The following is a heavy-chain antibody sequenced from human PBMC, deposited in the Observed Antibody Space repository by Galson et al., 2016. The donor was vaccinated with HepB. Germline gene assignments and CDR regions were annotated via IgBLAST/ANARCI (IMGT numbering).Heavy chain of an antibody. Sequence: TLSLTCSVADDSVSSSFFSWIRQPPGKALEWIGYLYYTGTSDYNPSLKSRATISLDRSKNLLSLSLSSVTAADTAVYYCARAPYYESGRLDVWGQGTTVAVSS. CDR3: ARAPYYESGRLDV. V-gene: IGHV4-59*02. J-gene: IGHJ6*02. D-gene: IGHD3-3*01. CDR2: LYYTGTS. CDR1: DDSVSSSF.